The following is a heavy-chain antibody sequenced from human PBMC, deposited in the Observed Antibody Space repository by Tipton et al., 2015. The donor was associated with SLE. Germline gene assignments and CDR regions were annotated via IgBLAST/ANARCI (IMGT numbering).Heavy chain of an antibody. V-gene: IGHV3-7*01. CDR2: TNQDGSVK. J-gene: IGHJ3*02. CDR1: GFTVSAYW. Sequence: SLRLSCAVSGFTVSAYWMSWVRRAPGKALEWVANTNQDGSVKFYVDSVKGRFTISGDSAKNSLSLQMNSLSAEDTAVYYCAREGRPNAFDIWGQGTMVTVTS. CDR3: AREGRPNAFDI.